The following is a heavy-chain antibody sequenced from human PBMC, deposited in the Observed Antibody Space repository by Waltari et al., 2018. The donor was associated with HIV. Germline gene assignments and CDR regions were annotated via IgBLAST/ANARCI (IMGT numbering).Heavy chain of an antibody. J-gene: IGHJ3*02. V-gene: IGHV3-7*01. CDR3: ARDLRLGPYGAFDI. Sequence: EVQLVESGGDLVQPGGSLRLSCAASRFTFSNYWMNWVRQAPGKELEWVANIKQDASEKNYVDSVKGRFTISRDNAKNSLYLQMNSLRAEDSAVYYCARDLRLGPYGAFDIWGQGTMVTVSS. D-gene: IGHD3-9*01. CDR2: IKQDASEK. CDR1: RFTFSNYW.